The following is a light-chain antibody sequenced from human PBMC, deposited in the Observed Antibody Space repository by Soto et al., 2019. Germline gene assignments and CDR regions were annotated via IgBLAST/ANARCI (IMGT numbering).Light chain of an antibody. CDR1: SSDVGVYNY. CDR3: SSYTTSYTVV. V-gene: IGLV2-14*01. Sequence: QSVLTQPASVSGSPGQSITISCIGTSSDVGVYNYVSWYQQHPGKAPKLMIYEVSNRPSGVSNRFSGSKSDTTASLTISGLQAEDEADYYCSSYTTSYTVVFGGGTK. J-gene: IGLJ2*01. CDR2: EVS.